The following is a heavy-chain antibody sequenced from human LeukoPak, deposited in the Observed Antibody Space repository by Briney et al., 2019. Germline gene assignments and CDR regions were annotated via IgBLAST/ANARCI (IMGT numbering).Heavy chain of an antibody. CDR1: GFTFMKTW. D-gene: IGHD4-17*01. J-gene: IGHJ4*02. CDR3: ARDPEYGALNS. Sequence: GGSLRHSCAASGFTFMKTWMAWVRQAPGKGLAWVANINDGGKDEKYVGSVKGRFTISRDNVRNSLFLQLNSLRVEDTAIYYCARDPEYGALNSWGRGTLVRVSS. CDR2: INDGGKDE. V-gene: IGHV3-7*01.